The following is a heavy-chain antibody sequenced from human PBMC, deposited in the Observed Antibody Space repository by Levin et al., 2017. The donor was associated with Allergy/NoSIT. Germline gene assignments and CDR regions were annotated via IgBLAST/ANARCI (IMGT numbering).Heavy chain of an antibody. V-gene: IGHV3-23*01. J-gene: IGHJ6*02. CDR1: GFTFSSYA. CDR3: ANSGYDLIYYYYGMDV. CDR2: ISGSGSST. D-gene: IGHD5-12*01. Sequence: PGGSLRLSCAASGFTFSSYAMSWVRQAPGKGLEWVSAISGSGSSTYYADSVKGRFTISRDNSKNTLYLQMNSLRAEDTAVYYCANSGYDLIYYYYGMDVWGQGTTVTVSS.